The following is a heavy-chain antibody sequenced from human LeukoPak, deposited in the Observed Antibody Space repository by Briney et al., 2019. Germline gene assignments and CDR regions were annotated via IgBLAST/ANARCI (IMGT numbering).Heavy chain of an antibody. J-gene: IGHJ4*02. CDR2: IYYSGST. CDR1: GGSTSTYY. D-gene: IGHD3-22*01. CDR3: ARENYDSSGHRFDF. V-gene: IGHV4-59*01. Sequence: PSETLSLTCTVSGGSTSTYYWSWIRQPPGKGLEWIGYIYYSGSTNYNPSLKSRVTISLDTSKNQFSLKLSSVTAADTAMYYCARENYDSSGHRFDFWGRGTLVTVSS.